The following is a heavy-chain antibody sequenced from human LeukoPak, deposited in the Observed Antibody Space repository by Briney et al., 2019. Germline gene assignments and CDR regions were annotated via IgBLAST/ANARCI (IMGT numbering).Heavy chain of an antibody. J-gene: IGHJ4*02. CDR2: IYSGGTT. CDR3: ARDQGVGHYFDS. Sequence: PGGSLRLSCAASGFTFSSYAMHWVRQAPGKGLEWVSAIYSGGTTQYADSVKGRFTISRDNSRNTLYFQMNSLRAEDTAVYYCARDQGVGHYFDSWGQGTLVTVSS. CDR1: GFTFSSYA. V-gene: IGHV3-53*01. D-gene: IGHD3-10*01.